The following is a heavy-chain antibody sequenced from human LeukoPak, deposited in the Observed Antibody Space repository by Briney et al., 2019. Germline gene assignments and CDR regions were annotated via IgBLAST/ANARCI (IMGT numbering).Heavy chain of an antibody. CDR2: IYYSGST. J-gene: IGHJ4*02. V-gene: IGHV4-59*01. D-gene: IGHD6-19*01. CDR3: ARGRGYSSGWYFGILFDY. Sequence: SPSETLSLTCTVSGGFISSYYWSWIRQPPGKGLEWIGYIYYSGSTNYNPSLKSRVTISVDTSKNQFSLKLSSVTAADTAVYYCARGRGYSSGWYFGILFDYWGQGTLVTVSS. CDR1: GGFISSYY.